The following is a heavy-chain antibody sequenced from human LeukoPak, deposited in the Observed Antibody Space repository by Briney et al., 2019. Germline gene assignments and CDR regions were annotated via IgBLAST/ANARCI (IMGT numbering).Heavy chain of an antibody. J-gene: IGHJ4*02. CDR2: ISSSSSYI. CDR3: ARDFTRRCSGGSCYLGY. Sequence: GGSLRLSCAASGFTFSSYSMNWVRQAPGKGLEWVSSISSSSSYIYYADSVKGRFTISRDNAKNSLYLQMNSLRAEDTAVYYCARDFTRRCSGGSCYLGYWGQGTLVTVSS. V-gene: IGHV3-21*01. CDR1: GFTFSSYS. D-gene: IGHD2-15*01.